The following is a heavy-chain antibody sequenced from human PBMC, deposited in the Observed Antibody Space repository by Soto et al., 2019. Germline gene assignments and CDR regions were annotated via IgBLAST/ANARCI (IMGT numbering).Heavy chain of an antibody. CDR2: ISGSGGST. Sequence: GGSLRLSCAASGFTFSSYAMSWVRQAPGKGLEWVSAISGSGGSTYYADSVKGRFTISRDNSKNTLYLQMNSLRAEDTAVYYCAKSPRNRDGYNYIDYWGQGTLVTVSS. CDR1: GFTFSSYA. J-gene: IGHJ4*02. CDR3: AKSPRNRDGYNYIDY. V-gene: IGHV3-23*01. D-gene: IGHD5-12*01.